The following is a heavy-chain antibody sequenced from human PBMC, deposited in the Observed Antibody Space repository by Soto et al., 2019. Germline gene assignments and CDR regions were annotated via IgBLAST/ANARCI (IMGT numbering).Heavy chain of an antibody. CDR3: ARVRGQLPYYYYGMDV. J-gene: IGHJ6*02. Sequence: SETLSLTCTVSGGSISSGGYYWSWIRQHPGKGLEWTGYIYYSGSTYYNPSLKSRVTISVDTSKNQFSLKLSSVTAADTAVYYCARVRGQLPYYYYGMDVWGQGTTVTVSS. CDR2: IYYSGST. V-gene: IGHV4-31*03. D-gene: IGHD3-10*01. CDR1: GGSISSGGYY.